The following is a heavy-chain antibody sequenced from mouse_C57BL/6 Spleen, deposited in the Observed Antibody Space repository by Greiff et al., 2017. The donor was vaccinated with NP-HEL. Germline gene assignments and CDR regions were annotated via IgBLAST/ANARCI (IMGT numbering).Heavy chain of an antibody. Sequence: VQVVESGAELAKPGASVKLSCKASGYTFTSYWMHWVKQRPGQGLEWIGYINPSSGYTKYNQKFKDKATSTADKSSSTAYMQLSSLTYEDSAVYYCARHLRGYFDVWGTGTTVTVSS. D-gene: IGHD3-1*01. CDR3: ARHLRGYFDV. V-gene: IGHV1-7*01. J-gene: IGHJ1*03. CDR2: INPSSGYT. CDR1: GYTFTSYW.